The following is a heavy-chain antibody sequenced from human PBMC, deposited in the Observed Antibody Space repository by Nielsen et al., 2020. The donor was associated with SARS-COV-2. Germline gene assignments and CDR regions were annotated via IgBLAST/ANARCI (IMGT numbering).Heavy chain of an antibody. CDR2: INAGNGNT. V-gene: IGHV1-3*01. CDR3: ARITPSSGWDY. Sequence: GESLRLSCAASGFTFSAYGMHWVRQAPGQSLEWMGWINAGNGNTKYSQKFQGRVTMTRDTSANTAYMELSSLSSEDTAVYYCARITPSSGWDYWGQGTLVTVSS. J-gene: IGHJ4*02. D-gene: IGHD6-19*01. CDR1: GFTFSAYG.